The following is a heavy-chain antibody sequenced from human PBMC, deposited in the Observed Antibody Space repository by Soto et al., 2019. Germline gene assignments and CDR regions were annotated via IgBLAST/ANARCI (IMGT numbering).Heavy chain of an antibody. Sequence: LSCAASGFTFSSCGMHWVRQAPGKGLEWVAVISYDGSNKYYADSVKGRFTISRDNSKNTLYLQMNSLRAEDTAVYYCAKEASDYDYIWGSYRYFDYWGQGTLVTVSS. CDR3: AKEASDYDYIWGSYRYFDY. CDR2: ISYDGSNK. V-gene: IGHV3-30*18. CDR1: GFTFSSCG. J-gene: IGHJ4*02. D-gene: IGHD3-16*02.